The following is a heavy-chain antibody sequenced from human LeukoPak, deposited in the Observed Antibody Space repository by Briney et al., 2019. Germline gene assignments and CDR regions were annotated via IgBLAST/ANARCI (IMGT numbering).Heavy chain of an antibody. CDR1: GFTFSGSA. CDR3: TRVGGIYYMDV. D-gene: IGHD1-14*01. CDR2: IRSKANSYAT. J-gene: IGHJ6*03. V-gene: IGHV3-73*01. Sequence: GGSLKLSCAASGFTFSGSAMHWVRQASGKGLEWVGRIRSKANSYATAYAASVKGRFTISRDDSKNTAYLQMNSLKTGDTAVYYCTRVGGIYYMDVWGKGTTVTVSS.